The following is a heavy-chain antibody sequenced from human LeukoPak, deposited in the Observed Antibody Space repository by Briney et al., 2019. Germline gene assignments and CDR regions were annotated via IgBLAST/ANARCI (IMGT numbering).Heavy chain of an antibody. Sequence: SETLSLTCTVPGGSISSYYWSWIRQPPGKGLEWIGYISYSGSTKYNPSLKSRVTISVDTSKNQFSLKLSSVTAADTAVYYCARWYSSGWAFDYWGQGTLVTVSS. CDR3: ARWYSSGWAFDY. D-gene: IGHD6-19*01. J-gene: IGHJ4*02. CDR1: GGSISSYY. V-gene: IGHV4-59*08. CDR2: ISYSGST.